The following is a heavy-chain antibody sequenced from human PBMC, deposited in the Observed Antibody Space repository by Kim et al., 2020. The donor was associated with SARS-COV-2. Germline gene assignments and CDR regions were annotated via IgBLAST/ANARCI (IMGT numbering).Heavy chain of an antibody. CDR1: GFTFSSYA. CDR2: ISYDGSNK. J-gene: IGHJ2*01. V-gene: IGHV3-30-3*01. Sequence: GGSLRLSCAASGFTFSSYAMHWVRQAPGKGLEWVAVISYDGSNKYYADSVKGRFTISRDNSKNTLYLQMNSLRAEDTAVYYCASPLRFLDPGGAGHHWGYFDLWGRGTLVTVSS. D-gene: IGHD3-3*01. CDR3: ASPLRFLDPGGAGHHWGYFDL.